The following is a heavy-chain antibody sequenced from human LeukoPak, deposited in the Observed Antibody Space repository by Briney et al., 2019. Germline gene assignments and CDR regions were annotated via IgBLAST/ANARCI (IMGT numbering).Heavy chain of an antibody. CDR2: IYYNGVT. D-gene: IGHD3-16*02. J-gene: IGHJ6*02. CDR1: GGTIVSYY. CDR3: TRHDAVPVIGHGMGV. V-gene: IGHV4-59*08. Sequence: SETLSLTCTVSGGTIVSYYWSWIRQPPGRGLEWIGYIYYNGVTNYNPSLESRATISVDTSNNQFSLKLSSVTAADTAVYYCTRHDAVPVIGHGMGVWGQGTTVTVSS.